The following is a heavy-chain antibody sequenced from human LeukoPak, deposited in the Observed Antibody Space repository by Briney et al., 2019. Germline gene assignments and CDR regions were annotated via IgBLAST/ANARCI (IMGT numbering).Heavy chain of an antibody. CDR2: INHSGST. J-gene: IGHJ4*02. CDR3: AGLPLDIVVVPAAEMTDY. CDR1: GGSFSGYY. V-gene: IGHV4-34*01. D-gene: IGHD2-2*03. Sequence: SETLSLTCAVYGGSFSGYYWSWIRQPPGKGLEWIGEINHSGSTNYNPSLKSRVTISVDTSKNQFSLKLSSVTAADTAVYYCAGLPLDIVVVPAAEMTDYWGQGTLVTVSS.